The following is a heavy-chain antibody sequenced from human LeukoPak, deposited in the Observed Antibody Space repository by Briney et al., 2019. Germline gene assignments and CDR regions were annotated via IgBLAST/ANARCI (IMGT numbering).Heavy chain of an antibody. CDR2: INPSGGST. V-gene: IGHV1-46*01. Sequence: GASVKVSCKASGYTFTRYHMHWVRQAPGQGLEWMGIINPSGGSTSYAQKFQGRVTMTRDMSTSTVYMELSSLRSDDTAMYYCARSSGWKYNIDYWGQGTLVTVSS. CDR1: GYTFTRYH. J-gene: IGHJ4*02. D-gene: IGHD6-19*01. CDR3: ARSSGWKYNIDY.